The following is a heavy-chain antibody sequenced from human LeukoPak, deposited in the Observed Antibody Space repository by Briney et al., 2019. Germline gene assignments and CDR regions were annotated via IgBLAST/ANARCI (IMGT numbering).Heavy chain of an antibody. D-gene: IGHD5-18*01. J-gene: IGHJ4*02. CDR3: AKDLTGLLDSGSDY. CDR1: GDSIISNY. Sequence: SDTLSLTCTASGDSIISNYWSWIRQPAGQGLEWIGRIYYSGSTNYNPSLKSRLSISVDTSRNQFSLRLTSVTAADTAVYYCAKDLTGLLDSGSDYWGQGTLVTVSS. CDR2: IYYSGST. V-gene: IGHV4-4*07.